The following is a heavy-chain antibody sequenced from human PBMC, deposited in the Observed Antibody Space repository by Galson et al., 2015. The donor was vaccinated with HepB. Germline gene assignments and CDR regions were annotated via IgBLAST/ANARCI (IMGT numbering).Heavy chain of an antibody. D-gene: IGHD5-18*01. J-gene: IGHJ6*02. Sequence: LRLSCAASGFAFTSYTFNWVRQAPGKGLEWVSSISSGSNSIDYADSVKGRFTISRHNAKSSLYLQMNSLRVEDTAVYYCARVLYSYERGNYYGLDVWGQGTTVTVSS. CDR1: GFAFTSYT. CDR2: ISSGSNSI. CDR3: ARVLYSYERGNYYGLDV. V-gene: IGHV3-21*01.